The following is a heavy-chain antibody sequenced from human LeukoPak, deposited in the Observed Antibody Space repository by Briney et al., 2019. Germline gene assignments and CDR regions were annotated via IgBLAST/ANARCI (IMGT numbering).Heavy chain of an antibody. Sequence: PSETLSLTCTVSGGSIRSGSYYWRWIRQPAGKGLEWIGRIYISGSTNYNPSLKSRVTISVDTSKNQFSLKLSSVTAADTAVYYCAREMGYCTNGVCPFDYWGQGTLVTVSS. J-gene: IGHJ4*02. CDR2: IYISGST. CDR1: GGSIRSGSYY. CDR3: AREMGYCTNGVCPFDY. D-gene: IGHD2-8*01. V-gene: IGHV4-61*02.